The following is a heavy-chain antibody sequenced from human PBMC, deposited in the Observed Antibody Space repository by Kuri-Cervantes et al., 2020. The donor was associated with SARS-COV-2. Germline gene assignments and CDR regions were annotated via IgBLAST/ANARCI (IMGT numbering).Heavy chain of an antibody. CDR2: ISGDGSST. CDR1: GFSFSSYW. J-gene: IGHJ6*02. D-gene: IGHD2-15*01. CDR3: ARDTGLGYCSGGSCYQYYYGMDV. Sequence: GESLKISCAASGFSFSSYWMHWVRQAPGKGLVWVSRISGDGSSTSYADSVKGRFTISRDNSKNTLYLQMNSLRAEDTAVYYCARDTGLGYCSGGSCYQYYYGMDVWGQGTTVTVSS. V-gene: IGHV3-74*01.